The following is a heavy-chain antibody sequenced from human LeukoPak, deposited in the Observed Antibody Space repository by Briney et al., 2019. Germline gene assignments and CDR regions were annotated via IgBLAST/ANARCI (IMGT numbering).Heavy chain of an antibody. J-gene: IGHJ5*02. D-gene: IGHD3-9*01. CDR1: GGSFSGYY. Sequence: PSETLSLTCAVYGGSFSGYYRSWIRQPPGKGLEWMGEINHSGSTNYNPSLKSRVTISVDTSKNQFSLKLSSVTAADTAVYYCAREYYDILTGYYNWFDPWGQGTLVTVSS. CDR3: AREYYDILTGYYNWFDP. V-gene: IGHV4-34*01. CDR2: INHSGST.